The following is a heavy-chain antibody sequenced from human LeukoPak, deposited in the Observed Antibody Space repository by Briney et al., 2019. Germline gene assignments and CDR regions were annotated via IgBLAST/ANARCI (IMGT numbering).Heavy chain of an antibody. CDR3: AKDPTPAGGSSSDY. CDR1: GFTFSSYG. CDR2: ISYDGSNK. J-gene: IGHJ4*02. D-gene: IGHD6-6*01. V-gene: IGHV3-30*18. Sequence: PGGSLRLSCAASGFTFSSYGMHWVRQAPGKGLELVAVISYDGSNKYYADSVKGRFTISRDNSKNTLYLQMNSLRAEDTAVYYCAKDPTPAGGSSSDYWGQGTLVTVSS.